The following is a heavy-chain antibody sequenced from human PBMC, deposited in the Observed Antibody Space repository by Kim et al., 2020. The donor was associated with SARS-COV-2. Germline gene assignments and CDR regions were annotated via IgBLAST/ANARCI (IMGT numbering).Heavy chain of an antibody. D-gene: IGHD2-2*01. CDR3: ARGGPQDCSSTSCYGGMDV. J-gene: IGHJ6*02. V-gene: IGHV4-34*01. CDR2: INHSGST. Sequence: SETLSLTCAVYGGSFSGYYWSWIRQPPGKGLEWIGEINHSGSTNYNPSLKSRVTISVDTSKNQFSLKLSSVTAADTAVYYCARGGPQDCSSTSCYGGMDVWGQGTTVTVSS. CDR1: GGSFSGYY.